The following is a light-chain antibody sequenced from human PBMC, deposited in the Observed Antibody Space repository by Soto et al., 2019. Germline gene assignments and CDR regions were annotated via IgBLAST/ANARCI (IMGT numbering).Light chain of an antibody. Sequence: DIQMTQSPSSLSASVGDRVTITCRASQYIGDFLNWYQQTPGKPPKLLIFGASNLHIGVPSRFSGSGSGTEFILTISNLLREDFATYYCQQSYFILGTFGRGTKVEI. J-gene: IGKJ1*01. CDR1: QYIGDF. V-gene: IGKV1-39*01. CDR2: GAS. CDR3: QQSYFILGT.